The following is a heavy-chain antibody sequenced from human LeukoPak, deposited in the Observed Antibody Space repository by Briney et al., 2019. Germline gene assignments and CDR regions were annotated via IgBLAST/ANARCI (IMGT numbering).Heavy chain of an antibody. CDR3: ATSAVPSNFYYYAMDV. V-gene: IGHV3-21*01. Sequence: GGSLRLSCAASGFTFSSYSMNWVRQAPGKGLEWVSSISSSSTYIDYADSVKGRFTISRDSAKNSLYLHMNSLRAEDTALYYCATSAVPSNFYYYAMDVWGQGTTVTVSS. J-gene: IGHJ6*02. CDR2: ISSSSTYI. CDR1: GFTFSSYS.